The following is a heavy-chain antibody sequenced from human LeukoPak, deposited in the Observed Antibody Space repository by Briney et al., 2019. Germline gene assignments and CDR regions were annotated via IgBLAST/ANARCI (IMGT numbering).Heavy chain of an antibody. V-gene: IGHV3-7*01. CDR2: IKEDGSVQ. CDR3: ASRESSMARSH. CDR1: GFIISDYW. D-gene: IGHD3-10*01. J-gene: IGHJ4*02. Sequence: GGSLRLSCAASGFIISDYWMNWVRQVPGKGLEWVANIKEDGSVQDYVDSVRGRFTISRDNAKNSVYLQMNSLRVEDTAVYYCASRESSMARSHWGQGTLVTVSS.